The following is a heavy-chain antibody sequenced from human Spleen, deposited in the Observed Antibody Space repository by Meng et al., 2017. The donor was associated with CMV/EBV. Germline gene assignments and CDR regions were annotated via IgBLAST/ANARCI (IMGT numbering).Heavy chain of an antibody. Sequence: GGSLRLSCAASGFTFSSYEMNWVRQAPGKGLEWVSYISSSGSTIYYADSVKGRFTISRDNAKNSLYLQMNSLRAEDTAVYYCARGPSLHLDYWGQGTLVTVSS. D-gene: IGHD6-6*01. CDR2: ISSSGSTI. J-gene: IGHJ4*02. V-gene: IGHV3-48*03. CDR1: GFTFSSYE. CDR3: ARGPSLHLDY.